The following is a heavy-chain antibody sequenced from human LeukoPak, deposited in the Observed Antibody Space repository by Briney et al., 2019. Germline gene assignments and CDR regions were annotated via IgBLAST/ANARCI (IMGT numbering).Heavy chain of an antibody. CDR2: ISGSGGST. V-gene: IGHV3-23*01. J-gene: IGHJ4*02. Sequence: GALRLSCAASGFTFSSYAMTWVRQAPGKGLQWVSSISGSGGSTYYADSVKGRFTIFRDNSKNTLYLQMNSLRVEDTAVYYCAKDSGFTVVVTSFDYWGQGTLVTVSS. D-gene: IGHD3-22*01. CDR3: AKDSGFTVVVTSFDY. CDR1: GFTFSSYA.